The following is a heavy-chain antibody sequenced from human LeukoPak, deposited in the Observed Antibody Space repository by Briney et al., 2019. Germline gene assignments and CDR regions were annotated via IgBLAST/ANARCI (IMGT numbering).Heavy chain of an antibody. CDR3: ARDHSGGDPNGAY. Sequence: SETLSLTCTVSGGSISSGGYYWSWIRQHPGKGLEWIGYIYYSGSTYYNPSLKSRVTISVDTSKNQFSLKLSSVTAADTAVYYCARDHSGGDPNGAYWGQGTLVTVSS. D-gene: IGHD2-21*02. J-gene: IGHJ4*02. CDR2: IYYSGST. V-gene: IGHV4-31*03. CDR1: GGSISSGGYY.